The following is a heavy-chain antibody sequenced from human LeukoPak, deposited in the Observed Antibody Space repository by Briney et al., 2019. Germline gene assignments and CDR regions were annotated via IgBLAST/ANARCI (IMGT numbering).Heavy chain of an antibody. D-gene: IGHD2-21*01. V-gene: IGHV4-59*01. Sequence: RPSETLSLTCTVSGGSISSYYWSWIRQPPGKGLEWIGYIYYSGSTNYNPSLKSRVTISVDTSKNQFSLKLSSVTAADTAVYYCARGGYYPYYYYYYYMDVWGKGTTVTISS. J-gene: IGHJ6*03. CDR3: ARGGYYPYYYYYYYMDV. CDR2: IYYSGST. CDR1: GGSISSYY.